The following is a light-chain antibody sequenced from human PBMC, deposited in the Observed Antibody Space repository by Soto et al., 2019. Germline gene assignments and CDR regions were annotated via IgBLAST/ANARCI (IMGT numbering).Light chain of an antibody. Sequence: DIQMTQSPSSLSASVGDRVTIICQASQDITNYLNWYQQKPGKATKLLIYDASNLETGVPSRFSESGSGTHFSFTISSLQPEDIATYYCQQYDNVPFTFGQGTRLEMK. CDR3: QQYDNVPFT. CDR1: QDITNY. J-gene: IGKJ5*01. V-gene: IGKV1-33*01. CDR2: DAS.